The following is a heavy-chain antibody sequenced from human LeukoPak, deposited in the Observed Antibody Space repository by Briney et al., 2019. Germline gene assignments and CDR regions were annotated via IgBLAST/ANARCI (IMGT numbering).Heavy chain of an antibody. Sequence: PSETLSLTCAVSGGSISSSNWWSWVRQPPGKGLEWIGEIYHSGSTNYNPSLKSRVTISVDKSKNQFSLKLSSVTAADTAVYYCARKGIGMAAAGTNWFDPWGQGTLVTVSS. CDR3: ARKGIGMAAAGTNWFDP. J-gene: IGHJ5*02. V-gene: IGHV4-4*02. CDR2: IYHSGST. D-gene: IGHD6-13*01. CDR1: GGSISSSNW.